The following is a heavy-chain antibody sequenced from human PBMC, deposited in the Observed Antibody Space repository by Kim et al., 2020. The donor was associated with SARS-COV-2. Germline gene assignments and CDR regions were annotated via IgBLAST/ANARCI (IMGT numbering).Heavy chain of an antibody. CDR3: ARGEHGDYVDY. J-gene: IGHJ4*02. D-gene: IGHD4-17*01. V-gene: IGHV4-34*01. Sequence: SETLSLTCAVYGGSFSGYYWSWIRQPPGKGLEWIGEINHSGSTNYNPSLKSRVTISVDTSKNQFSLKLSSVTAADTAVYYCARGEHGDYVDYWGQGTLVTVSS. CDR2: INHSGST. CDR1: GGSFSGYY.